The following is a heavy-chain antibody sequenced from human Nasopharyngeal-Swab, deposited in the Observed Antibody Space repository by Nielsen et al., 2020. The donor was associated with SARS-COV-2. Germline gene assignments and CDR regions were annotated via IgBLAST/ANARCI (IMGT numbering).Heavy chain of an antibody. V-gene: IGHV3-48*03. Sequence: GGSLRLSCAASGFTFSSYEMNWVRQAPGKGLEWVSYISSSGSTIYYADSVKGRFTISRDNAKNSLYLQMNSLRAEDTAVYYCARESYEWERHGGYWGQGTLVTVSS. CDR3: ARESYEWERHGGY. CDR2: ISSSGSTI. D-gene: IGHD1-26*01. CDR1: GFTFSSYE. J-gene: IGHJ4*02.